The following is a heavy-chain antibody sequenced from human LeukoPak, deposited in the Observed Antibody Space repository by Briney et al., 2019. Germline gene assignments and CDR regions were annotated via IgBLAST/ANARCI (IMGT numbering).Heavy chain of an antibody. J-gene: IGHJ4*02. CDR2: IYPGDSDT. CDR3: ARAPYGDLYYFDY. CDR1: GYSFTSYW. V-gene: IGHV5-51*01. Sequence: GASLKISRKGSGYSFTSYWIGWVRQLSGKGLEWMGIIYPGDSDTRYSPSFQGQVTISADKSISTAYLQWSSLKASDTAMYYCARAPYGDLYYFDYWGQGTLVTVSS. D-gene: IGHD4-17*01.